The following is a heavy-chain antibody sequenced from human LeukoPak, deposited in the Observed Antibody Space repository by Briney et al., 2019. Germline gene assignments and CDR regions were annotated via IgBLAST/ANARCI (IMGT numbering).Heavy chain of an antibody. CDR3: ASERSGYYYTTMDY. V-gene: IGHV3-11*01. Sequence: GGSLRLSCAASGFTFSDYYMSWIRQAPGKGLEWVSYISSSGSTIYYADSVKGRFTISRDNAKNSLYLQMNSLRAEDTAVYYCASERSGYYYTTMDYWGQGTLVTVSS. D-gene: IGHD3-22*01. CDR1: GFTFSDYY. J-gene: IGHJ4*02. CDR2: ISSSGSTI.